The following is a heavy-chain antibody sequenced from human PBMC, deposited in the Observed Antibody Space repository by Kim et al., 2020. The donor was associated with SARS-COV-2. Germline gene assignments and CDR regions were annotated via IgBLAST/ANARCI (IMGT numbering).Heavy chain of an antibody. J-gene: IGHJ4*02. CDR3: ATGGPLVPAAIRLDY. CDR1: GYTLTELS. CDR2: FDPEDGET. D-gene: IGHD2-2*01. V-gene: IGHV1-24*01. Sequence: ASVKVSCKVSGYTLTELSMHWVRQAPGKGLEWMGGFDPEDGETIYAQKFQGRVTMTEDTSTDTAYMELSSLRSEDTAVYYCATGGPLVPAAIRLDYWGQGTLVTVSS.